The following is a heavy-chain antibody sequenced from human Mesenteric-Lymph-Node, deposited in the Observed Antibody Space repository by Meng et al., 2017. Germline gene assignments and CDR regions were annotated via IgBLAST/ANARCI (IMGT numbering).Heavy chain of an antibody. CDR1: VVSISNSYW. J-gene: IGHJ4*02. V-gene: IGHV4-4*02. D-gene: IGHD4-17*01. Sequence: QLGVWCPALGSPSVYLALPLAVSVVSISNSYWGRSLRQPPGRGLEWIGEIYHSGSTNYNPSLKSRVTISVDTSKNQFSLKLSSVTAADTAVHYCARGPTTYFDYWGQGTLVTVSS. CDR3: ARGPTTYFDY. CDR2: IYHSGST.